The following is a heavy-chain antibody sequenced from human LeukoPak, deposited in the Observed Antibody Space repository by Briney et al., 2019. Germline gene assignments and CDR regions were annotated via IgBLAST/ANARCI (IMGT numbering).Heavy chain of an antibody. D-gene: IGHD4-23*01. Sequence: GGSLRLSCAASGXTFSSYAMSWVRQAPGKGQEWVSAMSGSGGSIYYADSVKGRFTISRDNSKNTLYLQMNSLRAEDTAVYYCAKYTAVGVRWFDPWGQGTLVTVSS. CDR1: GXTFSSYA. CDR3: AKYTAVGVRWFDP. V-gene: IGHV3-23*01. J-gene: IGHJ5*02. CDR2: MSGSGGSI.